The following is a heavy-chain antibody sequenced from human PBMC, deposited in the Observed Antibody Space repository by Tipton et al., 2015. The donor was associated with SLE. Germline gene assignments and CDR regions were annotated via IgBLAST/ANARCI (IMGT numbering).Heavy chain of an antibody. V-gene: IGHV3-30*04. CDR1: GFTFSSYA. CDR2: ITYDGSNK. CDR3: ARDYYDSSGYALPDY. D-gene: IGHD3-22*01. J-gene: IGHJ4*02. Sequence: AVSGFTFSSYAMHWVRQAPGKGLEWVAVITYDGSNKYYADSVKGRFTISRDNSKNTLYLQMNSLRAEDTAVYYCARDYYDSSGYALPDYWGQGTLVTVSS.